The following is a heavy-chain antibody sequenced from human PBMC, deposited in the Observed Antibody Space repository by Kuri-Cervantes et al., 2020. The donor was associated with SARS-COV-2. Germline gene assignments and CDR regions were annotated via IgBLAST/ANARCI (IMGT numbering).Heavy chain of an antibody. CDR3: ARQEQAMVRGVIFAVAFDI. V-gene: IGHV5-51*01. J-gene: IGHJ3*02. D-gene: IGHD3-10*01. CDR2: IYPGDSDT. CDR1: GYSFSNYW. Sequence: GESLKISCKGSGYSFSNYWIGWVRQMPGKGLEWMGMIYPGDSDTRYSPSLQGQVTISADKSISTAYLQWSSLKASDTAMYYCARQEQAMVRGVIFAVAFDIWGQGTMVTVSS.